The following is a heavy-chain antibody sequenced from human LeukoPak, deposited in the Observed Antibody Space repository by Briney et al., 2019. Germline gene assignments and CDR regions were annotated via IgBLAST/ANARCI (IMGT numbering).Heavy chain of an antibody. CDR3: AREAYYYDSSGYYYTVGAFDI. CDR2: IYYSGST. J-gene: IGHJ3*02. V-gene: IGHV4-59*01. CDR1: GGSFSSYY. D-gene: IGHD3-22*01. Sequence: SETLSLTCAVYGGSFSSYYWSWIRQPPGKGLEWIGYIYYSGSTNYNPSLKSRVTISVDTSKNQFSLKLSSVTAADTAVYYCAREAYYYDSSGYYYTVGAFDIWGQGTMVTVSS.